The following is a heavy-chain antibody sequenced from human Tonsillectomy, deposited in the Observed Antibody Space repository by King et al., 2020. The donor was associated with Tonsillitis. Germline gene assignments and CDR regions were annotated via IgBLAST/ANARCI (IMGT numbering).Heavy chain of an antibody. CDR1: GGSISNSDYY. J-gene: IGHJ5*02. CDR3: AREGYDYLWGSYRYWFDP. Sequence: LQLQESGPGLVKSSETLSLTCTVSGGSISNSDYYWGWIRQPPRKGLEWIGSIYYSGGTYYNPSLKSRVTISVDTSKNQFSLKLSSVTAADTAVYYCAREGYDYLWGSYRYWFDPWGQGTLVTVSS. V-gene: IGHV4-39*01. CDR2: IYYSGGT. D-gene: IGHD3-16*02.